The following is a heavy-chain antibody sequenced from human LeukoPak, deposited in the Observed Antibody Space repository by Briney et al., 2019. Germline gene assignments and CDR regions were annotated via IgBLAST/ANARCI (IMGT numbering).Heavy chain of an antibody. CDR2: IYHSGST. CDR3: ARAGGTVWAFDI. CDR1: GGSISSGGYS. J-gene: IGHJ3*02. V-gene: IGHV4-30-2*01. Sequence: SESLSLTCAVSGGSISSGGYSWSWIRQPPGKGLEWIGYIYHSGSTYYNPSLKSRVTISVDRSKNQFSLKLSSVTAADTAVYYCARAGGTVWAFDIWGQGTMVTVSS. D-gene: IGHD3-16*01.